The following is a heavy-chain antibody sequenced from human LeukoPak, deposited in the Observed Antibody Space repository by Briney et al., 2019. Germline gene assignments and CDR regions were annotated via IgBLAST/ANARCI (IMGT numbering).Heavy chain of an antibody. CDR2: INWNGGST. Sequence: GGPLRLSCAASGFTFDDYGMSWVRQAPGKGLEWVSGINWNGGSTGYADSVKGRFTISRDNAKNSLYLQMNSLRAEDTALYYCARVNYYYASSGSYEFDYWGQGTLVTVSS. CDR1: GFTFDDYG. V-gene: IGHV3-20*04. J-gene: IGHJ4*02. CDR3: ARVNYYYASSGSYEFDY. D-gene: IGHD3-22*01.